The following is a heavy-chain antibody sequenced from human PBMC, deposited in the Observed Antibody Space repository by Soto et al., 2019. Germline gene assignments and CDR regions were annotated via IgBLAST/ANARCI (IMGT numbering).Heavy chain of an antibody. D-gene: IGHD1-26*01. Sequence: QVQLVESGGGVVQPGRSLRLSCAASGFTFSIYGMQWVRQAPGKGLEWVALIWYDENIKYYADSVKGRFTISRDNSRNTRYLQRNSLTAEATAVYYCTRDPGNIVGTDAFDIWGQGTLVTVSS. CDR2: IWYDENIK. CDR1: GFTFSIYG. J-gene: IGHJ3*02. CDR3: TRDPGNIVGTDAFDI. V-gene: IGHV3-33*01.